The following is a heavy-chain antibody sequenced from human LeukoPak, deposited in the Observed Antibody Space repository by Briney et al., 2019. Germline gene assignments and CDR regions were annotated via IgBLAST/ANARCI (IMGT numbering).Heavy chain of an antibody. V-gene: IGHV1-18*04. CDR2: ISAYNGNT. J-gene: IGHJ4*02. D-gene: IGHD3-9*01. CDR1: GYTFTSYG. CDR3: ARGTLELRYFDWLPDY. Sequence: GASVKVSCKASGYTFTSYGISWVRQAPGQGREGMGWISAYNGNTNYAQKLQGRVTMTTDTSTSTAYMELRSLRSDDTAVYYCARGTLELRYFDWLPDYWGQGTLVTVSS.